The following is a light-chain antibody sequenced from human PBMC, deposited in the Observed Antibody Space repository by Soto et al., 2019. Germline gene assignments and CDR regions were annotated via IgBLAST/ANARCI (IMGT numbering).Light chain of an antibody. CDR2: WAS. CDR1: QSVLYSSNNKNY. J-gene: IGKJ5*01. CDR3: QQYYSGIT. V-gene: IGKV4-1*01. Sequence: DIVMTQSPDSLAVSLGERATINCKSSQSVLYSSNNKNYLAWFQQKPGQPPSLLIYWASTRESGVPDRFSGSGSGTDFTLTISSLQAEDVAVYYCQQYYSGITFGQGTRLEIK.